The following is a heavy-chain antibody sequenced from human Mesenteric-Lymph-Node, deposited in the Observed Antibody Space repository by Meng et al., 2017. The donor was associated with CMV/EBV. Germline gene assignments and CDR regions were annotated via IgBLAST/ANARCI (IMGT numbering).Heavy chain of an antibody. V-gene: IGHV3-21*06. D-gene: IGHD4-17*01. CDR2: ISSSGSWI. CDR1: GFTFNSYS. J-gene: IGHJ4*02. CDR3: ARGLEYGTFFFY. Sequence: GESLKISCAASGFTFNSYSMNWVRQAPGKGLEWVSSISSSGSWIYYADSVRGRFSISRDNAKNSLYLQMNSLRAEDTAVYYCARGLEYGTFFFYWGQGTVVTVSS.